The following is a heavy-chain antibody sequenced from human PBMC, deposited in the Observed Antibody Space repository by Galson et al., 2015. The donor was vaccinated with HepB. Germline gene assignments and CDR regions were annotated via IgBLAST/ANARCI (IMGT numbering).Heavy chain of an antibody. Sequence: SVKVSCKASGYTFTSYGISWVRQAPGQGLEWMGWISAYNGNTNYAQKLQGRVTMTTDTPTSTAYMELRSLRSDDTAVYYCARGLGDCGGDCYSSWYFDLWGRGTLVTVSS. D-gene: IGHD2-21*02. CDR2: ISAYNGNT. CDR3: ARGLGDCGGDCYSSWYFDL. V-gene: IGHV1-18*04. CDR1: GYTFTSYG. J-gene: IGHJ2*01.